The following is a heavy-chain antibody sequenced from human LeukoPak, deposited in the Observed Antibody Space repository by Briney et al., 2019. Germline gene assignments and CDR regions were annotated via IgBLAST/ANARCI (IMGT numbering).Heavy chain of an antibody. CDR3: AREGTGSRDLDY. CDR2: IIPIFGTA. J-gene: IGHJ4*02. V-gene: IGHV1-69*13. D-gene: IGHD1-1*01. Sequence: SVKVSCKASGGTFSSYAISWVRQAPGQGLEWMGGIIPIFGTANYAQKFQGRVTITADESTSTAYMELSSLRSEDTAVYYCAREGTGSRDLDYWGQGTLVTVSS. CDR1: GGTFSSYA.